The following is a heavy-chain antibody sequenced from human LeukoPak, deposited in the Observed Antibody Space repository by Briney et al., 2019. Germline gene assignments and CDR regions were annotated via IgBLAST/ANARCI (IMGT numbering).Heavy chain of an antibody. V-gene: IGHV3-21*01. Sequence: GGSLRLSCAASGFTFSSYSMNWVRQAPGKGLEWVSSISSSSSYIYYADSVKGRFTISRDNAKNSLYLQMNSLRAEDTAVYYCARDGRIDDAFDIWGQGTMVTVSS. CDR1: GFTFSSYS. CDR3: ARDGRIDDAFDI. J-gene: IGHJ3*02. D-gene: IGHD1-26*01. CDR2: ISSSSSYI.